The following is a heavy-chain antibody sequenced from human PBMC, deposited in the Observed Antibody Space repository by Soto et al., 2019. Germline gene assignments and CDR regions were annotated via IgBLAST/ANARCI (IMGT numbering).Heavy chain of an antibody. V-gene: IGHV3-74*01. CDR3: EREGLDTAGFFDI. CDR1: GFSFSRYW. D-gene: IGHD6-13*01. J-gene: IGHJ3*02. CDR2: IKSDGTST. Sequence: PGGSLRLSCVASGFSFSRYWMHWVRQAPGKGLEWVSRIKSDGTSTSYADSVKCRFTISRDNAKNTLYLQMDNLRAEDTAVYYCEREGLDTAGFFDIWGQGTMVTVSS.